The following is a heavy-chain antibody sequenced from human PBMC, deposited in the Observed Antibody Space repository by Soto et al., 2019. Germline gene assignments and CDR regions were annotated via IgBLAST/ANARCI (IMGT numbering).Heavy chain of an antibody. Sequence: PGGSLRLSCEASGFTFNNYGMHWVRQAPGKGLEWVAAISYDGANKNDADSVRGRFTISRDNSKNTLYLQMNSLRNEDTAVYYCAKDWVISGRSPPLDHWGQGALVTAS. CDR2: ISYDGANK. CDR1: GFTFNNYG. CDR3: AKDWVISGRSPPLDH. D-gene: IGHD3-10*01. J-gene: IGHJ4*02. V-gene: IGHV3-30*18.